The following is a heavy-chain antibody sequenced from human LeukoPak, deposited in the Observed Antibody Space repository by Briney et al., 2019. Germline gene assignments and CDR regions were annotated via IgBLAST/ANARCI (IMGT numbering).Heavy chain of an antibody. CDR1: GYTSTSYG. J-gene: IGHJ3*02. Sequence: ASVKVSCKASGYTSTSYGISWVRQAPGQGLEWMGWISAYNGNTNYAQKLQGRVTITTDTSTSTAYMELRSLRSDDTAVYYCARVGQWLVRGAFDIWGQGTMVTVSS. D-gene: IGHD6-19*01. CDR3: ARVGQWLVRGAFDI. V-gene: IGHV1-18*04. CDR2: ISAYNGNT.